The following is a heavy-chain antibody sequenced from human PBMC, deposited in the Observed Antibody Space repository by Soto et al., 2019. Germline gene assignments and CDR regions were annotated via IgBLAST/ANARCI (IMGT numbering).Heavy chain of an antibody. Sequence: SQTLSLTCAISGDSVSSNSAAWNWIRQSPSRGLEWLGRTYYRSKWYNDYAVSVKSRITINPDTSKNQFSLQLNSVTPEDTAVYYCARELDYYDSSGYTEYFQYWGQGTLVTVPQ. CDR1: GDSVSSNSAA. J-gene: IGHJ1*01. D-gene: IGHD3-22*01. CDR2: TYYRSKWYN. V-gene: IGHV6-1*01. CDR3: ARELDYYDSSGYTEYFQY.